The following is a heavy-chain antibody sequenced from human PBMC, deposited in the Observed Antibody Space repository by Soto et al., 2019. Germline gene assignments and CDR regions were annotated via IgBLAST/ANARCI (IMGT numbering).Heavy chain of an antibody. CDR3: ARGFSYRWVY. Sequence: QVQLQESGPGLVKPSGTLSLTCGVSGGSINTDYWWSWVRQAPGKALEWIGEVHHSGATNYIQSLKSRVTMSVDKSANQVSLELTSVAPADTAVYFCARGFSYRWVYWGKGTLVIVSS. CDR1: GGSINTDYW. V-gene: IGHV4-4*02. J-gene: IGHJ4*02. CDR2: VHHSGAT. D-gene: IGHD3-16*02.